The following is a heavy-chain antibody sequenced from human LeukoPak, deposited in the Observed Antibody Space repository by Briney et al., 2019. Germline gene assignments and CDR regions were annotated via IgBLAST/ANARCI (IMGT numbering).Heavy chain of an antibody. D-gene: IGHD3-10*01. CDR1: GGSISSSSYY. V-gene: IGHV4-39*07. J-gene: IGHJ4*02. CDR2: IYYSGST. CDR3: ARESYGSGRVDY. Sequence: PSETLSLTCTVSGGSISSSSYYWGWIRQPPGKGLEWIGSIYYSGSTYYNPSLKSRVTISVDTSKNQFSLKLSSVTAADTAVYYCARESYGSGRVDYWGQGTLVTVSS.